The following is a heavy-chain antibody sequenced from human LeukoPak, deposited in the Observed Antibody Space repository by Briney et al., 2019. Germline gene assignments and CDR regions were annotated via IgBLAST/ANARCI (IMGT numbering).Heavy chain of an antibody. CDR1: GFTFSSYG. J-gene: IGHJ6*02. D-gene: IGHD6-13*01. CDR3: ARTIGQYSNSWLYFYYGLDV. CDR2: IWYDGSNK. Sequence: GGSLRLSCAASGFTFSSYGMHWVRQAPGKGLEWVAVIWYDGSNKYYADSVKGRFTISRDNSKNTLYLQMNSLRTEDTAVYYCARTIGQYSNSWLYFYYGLDVWGQGTTVTVSS. V-gene: IGHV3-33*01.